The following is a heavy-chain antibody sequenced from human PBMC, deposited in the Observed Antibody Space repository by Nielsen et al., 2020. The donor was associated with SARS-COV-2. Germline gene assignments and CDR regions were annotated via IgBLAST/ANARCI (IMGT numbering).Heavy chain of an antibody. V-gene: IGHV3-30*03. CDR3: ARVYGEYADYFDN. J-gene: IGHJ4*02. D-gene: IGHD4/OR15-4a*01. Sequence: LPCAASGFTFSSYDMHWVRQAPGKGLEWVAVISYAGTYEDYADSVKGRFTISRDNSKDTLFLRMNSLRGDDTAVYYCARVYGEYADYFDNWGQGTLVTVSS. CDR2: ISYAGTYE. CDR1: GFTFSSYD.